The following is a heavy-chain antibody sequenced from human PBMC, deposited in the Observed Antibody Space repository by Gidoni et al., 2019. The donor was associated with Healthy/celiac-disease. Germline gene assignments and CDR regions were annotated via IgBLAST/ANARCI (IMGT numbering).Heavy chain of an antibody. D-gene: IGHD2-2*02. V-gene: IGHV1-46*03. J-gene: IGHJ6*02. CDR1: GYTFTSYY. Sequence: QVQLVQSGAEVNKPGASVKVSCKASGYTFTSYYMHWVRQAPGQGLEWMGIINRSGGSTSYAQKFQGRVTMTRDTSTSTVYMELSSLRSEDTAVYYCARGGGYCSSTSCYKGGMDVWGQGTTVTVSS. CDR3: ARGGGYCSSTSCYKGGMDV. CDR2: INRSGGST.